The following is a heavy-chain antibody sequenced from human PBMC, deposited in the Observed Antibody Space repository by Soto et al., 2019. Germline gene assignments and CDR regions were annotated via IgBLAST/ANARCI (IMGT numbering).Heavy chain of an antibody. CDR2: IQSGGKR. CDR1: GFTFSSNY. V-gene: IGHV3-66*01. CDR3: TRDVVQGNSSWCYGVPMDA. D-gene: IGHD3-22*01. J-gene: IGHJ6*03. Sequence: EVQLVESGGDLVQPGGSLRLSCAASGFTFSSNYMSWVRQAPGKGLEWVSLIQSGGKRSYAGYVKGRFTISRDYSESTLCHQMNCLTVRQPSVYYCTRDVVQGNSSWCYGVPMDAWGKGTRFTVS.